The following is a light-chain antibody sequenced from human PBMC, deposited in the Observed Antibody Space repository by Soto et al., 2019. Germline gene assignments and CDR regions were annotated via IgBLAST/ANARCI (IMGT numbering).Light chain of an antibody. CDR1: SSDVGGYNY. V-gene: IGLV2-14*01. Sequence: QSALPQPASVSGSPGQSITISCTGTSSDVGGYNYVSWYQQHPGKAPKLMIYEVSNRPSGVSNRFSGSKSGNTASLTISGLQDEDEADYYCSSYTSSSTLDVFGTGTKVTVL. CDR3: SSYTSSSTLDV. CDR2: EVS. J-gene: IGLJ1*01.